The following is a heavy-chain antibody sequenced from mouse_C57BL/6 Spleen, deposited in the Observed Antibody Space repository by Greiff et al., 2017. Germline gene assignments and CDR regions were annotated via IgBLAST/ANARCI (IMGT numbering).Heavy chain of an antibody. D-gene: IGHD1-3*01. CDR2: INYDGSST. V-gene: IGHV5-16*01. CDR1: GFTFSDYY. J-gene: IGHJ1*03. Sequence: EVQLVQSEGGLVQPGSSMKLSCTASGFTFSDYYMAWVRQVPEKGLEWVANINYDGSSTYYLDSFKSRFIISIDNSKNTLYLQMSSLTSEDTATYYCARDITGDGYMDVWGTGTTVTVSS. CDR3: ARDITGDGYMDV.